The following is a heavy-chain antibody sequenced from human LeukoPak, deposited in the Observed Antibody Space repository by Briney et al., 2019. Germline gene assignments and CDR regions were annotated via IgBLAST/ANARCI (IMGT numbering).Heavy chain of an antibody. V-gene: IGHV5-51*01. D-gene: IGHD5-18*01. Sequence: GESLKISCKGSGYSFTTYWIGWMRQMPGKGLKWMGIIYPGDSDTRYTPSFQGQVTMSADKSINTAYLQWSSLKASDTAMYYCARGKIGYSYGSYYWGQGTLVTVSS. CDR1: GYSFTTYW. CDR3: ARGKIGYSYGSYY. CDR2: IYPGDSDT. J-gene: IGHJ4*02.